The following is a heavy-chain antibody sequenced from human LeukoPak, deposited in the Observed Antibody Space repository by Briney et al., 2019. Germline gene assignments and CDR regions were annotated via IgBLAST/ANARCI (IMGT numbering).Heavy chain of an antibody. CDR1: GFTFSSYG. CDR3: AKGPGPGYSSSP. Sequence: GGSLRLSCAASGFTFSSYGMHWVRQAPGKGLEWVAVISYDGSNKYYADSVKGRFTISRDNSKNTLYLQMNSLRAEDTAVYYCAKGPGPGYSSSPWGQGTLVTVSS. CDR2: ISYDGSNK. D-gene: IGHD6-19*01. J-gene: IGHJ5*02. V-gene: IGHV3-30*18.